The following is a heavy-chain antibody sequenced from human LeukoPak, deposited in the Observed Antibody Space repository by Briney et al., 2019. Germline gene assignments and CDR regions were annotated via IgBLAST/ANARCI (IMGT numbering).Heavy chain of an antibody. J-gene: IGHJ4*02. Sequence: GESLKISCKGSGYSFTRYWIGWVRQMPGKGLEWMGIIYPGDSNIRYSPSFQDQVTISADKSISTAYLQWNSLKASDTAMYYCARQRYCSGGSCYPDYWGQGTLVTVSS. CDR1: GYSFTRYW. V-gene: IGHV5-51*01. D-gene: IGHD2-15*01. CDR3: ARQRYCSGGSCYPDY. CDR2: IYPGDSNI.